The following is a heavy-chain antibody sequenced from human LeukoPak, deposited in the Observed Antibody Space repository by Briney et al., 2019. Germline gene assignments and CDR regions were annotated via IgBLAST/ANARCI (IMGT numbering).Heavy chain of an antibody. V-gene: IGHV1-18*01. CDR1: GYTFSDYG. J-gene: IGHJ4*02. CDR3: ARDGYYRHFDC. Sequence: ASVKVSCKASGYTFSDYGVSWVRQAPGQGLEWMGWISTYNGDTNYAQKFQGRVTMTTDTSTSTAYMELRSLRSDDTAVYYCARDGYYRHFDCWGQGTLVTVSS. D-gene: IGHD3-22*01. CDR2: ISTYNGDT.